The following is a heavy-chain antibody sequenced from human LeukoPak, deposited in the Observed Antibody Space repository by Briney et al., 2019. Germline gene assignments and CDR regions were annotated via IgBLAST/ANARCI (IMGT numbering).Heavy chain of an antibody. J-gene: IGHJ4*02. D-gene: IGHD4-11*01. CDR2: IYYSGST. Sequence: SETLSLTCAVSGGSISSYYWSWIRQPPGKGLEWIGYIYYSGSTNYNPSLKSRATISVDTSKNQFSLKLSSVTAADTAVYYCAREYSNWYFDYWGQGTLVTVSS. CDR1: GGSISSYY. CDR3: AREYSNWYFDY. V-gene: IGHV4-59*01.